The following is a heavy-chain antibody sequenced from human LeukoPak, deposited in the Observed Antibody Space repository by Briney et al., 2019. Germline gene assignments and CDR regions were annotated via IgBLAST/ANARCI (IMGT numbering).Heavy chain of an antibody. Sequence: PGGSLRLSCAASGFTFNTYWMNWVRQAPGKGLEWVANINQVGSEEYYVESVKGRFTISRDNSKNTMYLQMNSLRAEDTAVYYCAKDQPRAYFDSWGKGTTVTVSS. CDR2: INQVGSEE. CDR1: GFTFNTYW. J-gene: IGHJ6*04. V-gene: IGHV3-7*01. D-gene: IGHD3-9*01. CDR3: AKDQPRAYFDS.